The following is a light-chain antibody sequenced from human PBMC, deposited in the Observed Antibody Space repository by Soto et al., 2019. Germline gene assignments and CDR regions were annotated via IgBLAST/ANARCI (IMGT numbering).Light chain of an antibody. J-gene: IGKJ1*01. CDR3: QQYGSPTWT. V-gene: IGKV3-20*01. CDR2: GAS. Sequence: EIVLTQSPGTVSLSPGERATLSCRASQSVSSNYLAWYQQKLGQAPRLLIYGASSRATSIPDRFSGSGSGTDFTLTISRLEPEDFAVYYCQQYGSPTWTFGQGTKV. CDR1: QSVSSNY.